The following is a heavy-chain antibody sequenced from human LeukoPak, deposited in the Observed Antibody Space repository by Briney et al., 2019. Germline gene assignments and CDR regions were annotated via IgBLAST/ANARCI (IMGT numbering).Heavy chain of an antibody. J-gene: IGHJ4*02. D-gene: IGHD6-19*01. Sequence: GGSLRLSCVASGFTFSTYSMNWVRQAPGKGLEWVSYISSSSSIIHYADSVKGRFTISRDNAKNSLYLLMNSLRDEDTSVYYCARIGVAGTLDNWGQGTLVTVSS. CDR1: GFTFSTYS. CDR3: ARIGVAGTLDN. V-gene: IGHV3-48*02. CDR2: ISSSSSII.